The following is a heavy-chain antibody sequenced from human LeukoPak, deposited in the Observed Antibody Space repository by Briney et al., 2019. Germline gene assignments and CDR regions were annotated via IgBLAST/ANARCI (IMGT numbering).Heavy chain of an antibody. CDR3: AKDLGRVVVPAATADY. CDR2: IRYDGSNK. CDR1: GFTFSSYG. Sequence: GGSLRLSCAASGFTFSSYGMHWVRQAPGKGLEWVAFIRYDGSNKYYADSVKGRFTISRDNSKNTLYLQMKSLRAEDTAVYYCAKDLGRVVVPAATADYWGQGTLVTVSS. D-gene: IGHD2-2*01. J-gene: IGHJ4*02. V-gene: IGHV3-30*02.